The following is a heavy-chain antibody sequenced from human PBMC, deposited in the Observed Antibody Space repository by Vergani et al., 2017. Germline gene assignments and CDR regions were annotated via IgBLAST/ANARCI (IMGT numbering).Heavy chain of an antibody. J-gene: IGHJ4*02. CDR2: IYYSGST. CDR1: GGSISSSSYY. Sequence: QLQLQESGPGLVKPSETLSLTCTVSGGSISSSSYYWGWIRQPPGKGLEWIGSIYYSGSTYYNPSLKSRVTISVDTSKNQFSLKLSSVNAADTAVYYCATRIAVARLGFGGYFDYWGQGTLVTVSS. CDR3: ATRIAVARLGFGGYFDY. D-gene: IGHD3-16*01. V-gene: IGHV4-39*01.